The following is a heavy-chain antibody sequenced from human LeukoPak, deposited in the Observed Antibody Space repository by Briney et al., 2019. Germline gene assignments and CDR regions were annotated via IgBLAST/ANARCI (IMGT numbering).Heavy chain of an antibody. CDR1: GFTFADYA. CDR3: AKGLYGSGSYPDY. V-gene: IGHV3-9*03. CDR2: ISWNSGSI. D-gene: IGHD3-10*01. Sequence: GRSLRLSCAASGFTFADYAMHWVRQAPGKGLEWVSGISWNSGSIGYADSVKGRFTISRDNAKNSLYLQMNSLRAEDMALYYCAKGLYGSGSYPDYWGQGTLVTVSS. J-gene: IGHJ4*02.